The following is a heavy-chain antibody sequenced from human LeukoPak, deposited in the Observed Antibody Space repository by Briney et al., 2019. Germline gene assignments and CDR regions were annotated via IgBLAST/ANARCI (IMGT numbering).Heavy chain of an antibody. CDR3: VRRGFCSSDGGHTDAFDF. J-gene: IGHJ3*01. Sequence: GESLILYCKGSGYTFPNYWMGWVRQMPGKGLEWMGIIYPRDSDTRYSPSLQGQVTISVDNYINTAYVQWSSLKASDTAAYYCVRRGFCSSDGGHTDAFDFWGHGTMVIVSS. D-gene: IGHD2-2*01. CDR1: GYTFPNYW. V-gene: IGHV5-51*01. CDR2: IYPRDSDT.